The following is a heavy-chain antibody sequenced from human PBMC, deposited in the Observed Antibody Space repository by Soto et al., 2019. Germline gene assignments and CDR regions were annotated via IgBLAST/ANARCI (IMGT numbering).Heavy chain of an antibody. CDR2: INHSGST. CDR3: ARNNGWYYYDYMDV. D-gene: IGHD2-8*01. V-gene: IGHV4-34*01. CDR1: GGSFSGYY. Sequence: QVQLNQWGAGLLKPSETLSLTCAVYGGSFSGYYWSWIRQPPGKGLEWIGEINHSGSTNHNPSLKSRVTISVDTSKNLFSLKLNSVTAADTAVYYCARNNGWYYYDYMDVWGNGTTVTVSS. J-gene: IGHJ6*03.